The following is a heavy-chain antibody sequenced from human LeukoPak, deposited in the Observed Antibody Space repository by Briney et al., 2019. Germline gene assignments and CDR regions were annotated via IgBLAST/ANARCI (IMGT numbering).Heavy chain of an antibody. Sequence: GGSLRLSCAASGSTFDDYAMHWVRQAPGKGLEWVSGISWNSGSIGYADSVKGRFTISRDNAKNSLYLQMNSLRAEDTALYYCAKDMVRGVPPSYYFDYWGQGTLVTVSS. D-gene: IGHD3-10*01. V-gene: IGHV3-9*01. CDR1: GSTFDDYA. CDR2: ISWNSGSI. CDR3: AKDMVRGVPPSYYFDY. J-gene: IGHJ4*02.